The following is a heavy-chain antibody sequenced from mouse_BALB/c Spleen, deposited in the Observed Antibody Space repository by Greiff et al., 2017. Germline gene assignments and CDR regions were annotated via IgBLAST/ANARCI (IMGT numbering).Heavy chain of an antibody. J-gene: IGHJ2*01. Sequence: DVMLVESGPGLVKPSQTVSLTCTVTGISITTGNYRWSWIRQFPGNKLEWIGYIYYSGTITYNPSLTSRTTITRDTSKNQFFLEMNSLTAEDTATYYCARYGNLFDYWGQGTTLTVSS. V-gene: IGHV3-5*02. CDR3: ARYGNLFDY. D-gene: IGHD2-1*01. CDR1: GISITTGNYR. CDR2: IYYSGTI.